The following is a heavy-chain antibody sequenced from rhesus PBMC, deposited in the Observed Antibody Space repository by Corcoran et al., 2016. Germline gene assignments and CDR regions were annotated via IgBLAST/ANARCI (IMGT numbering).Heavy chain of an antibody. CDR3: ARGNFYFEL. Sequence: QVQLQESGPGVVKPSETLSLTCVVSGGTITSGYHYWSWIRQPPGKGLEWIGGIYGHVGTTNYHPSLKIRVTISKDTSKNQFSLELNSVTATYTAVYNCARGNFYFELWGRGALVTVSS. CDR1: GGTITSGYHY. V-gene: IGHV4S12*01. D-gene: IGHD3-3*01. J-gene: IGHJ1*01. CDR2: IYGHVGTT.